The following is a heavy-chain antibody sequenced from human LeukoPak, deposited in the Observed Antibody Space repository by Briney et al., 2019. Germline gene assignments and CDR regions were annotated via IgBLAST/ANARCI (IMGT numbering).Heavy chain of an antibody. CDR3: ATFKIIVVVPAARHNWFDP. CDR1: GFTFSSYA. Sequence: GGSLRLSCAASGFTFSSYAMSWVRQAPGKGLEWVSAISGSGGSTYYADSVKGRFTISRDNSKNTLYLQMNSLRAGDTAVYYCATFKIIVVVPAARHNWFDPWGQGTLVTVSS. J-gene: IGHJ5*02. D-gene: IGHD2-2*01. V-gene: IGHV3-23*01. CDR2: ISGSGGST.